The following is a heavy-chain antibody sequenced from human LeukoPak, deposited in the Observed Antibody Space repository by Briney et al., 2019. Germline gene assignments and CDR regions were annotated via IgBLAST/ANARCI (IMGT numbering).Heavy chain of an antibody. CDR3: AKASSSWYHNLDY. CDR1: GFTFSSYG. J-gene: IGHJ4*02. CDR2: IRYDGSNK. D-gene: IGHD6-13*01. V-gene: IGHV3-30*02. Sequence: PGGSLRLSCAASGFTFSSYGMHWVRQAPGKGLEWVAFIRYDGSNKYYADSVKGRFTISRDNSKNTLYLQMNSLRAEDTAVYYCAKASSSWYHNLDYWGQGTLVTVSS.